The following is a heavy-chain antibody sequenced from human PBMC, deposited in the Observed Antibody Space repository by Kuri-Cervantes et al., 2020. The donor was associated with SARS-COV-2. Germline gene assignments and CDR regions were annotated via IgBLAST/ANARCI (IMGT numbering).Heavy chain of an antibody. D-gene: IGHD6-19*01. CDR2: IWYDGSNK. Sequence: LSLTCAASGFTFSSYGMHWVRQAPGKGLEWVAVIWYDGSNKYYADSVKGRFTISRDDSKNTLYLQMNSLRAEDTAVYYCAGEDSSGWKRGFDYWGQGTLVTVSS. CDR3: AGEDSSGWKRGFDY. V-gene: IGHV3-33*01. J-gene: IGHJ4*02. CDR1: GFTFSSYG.